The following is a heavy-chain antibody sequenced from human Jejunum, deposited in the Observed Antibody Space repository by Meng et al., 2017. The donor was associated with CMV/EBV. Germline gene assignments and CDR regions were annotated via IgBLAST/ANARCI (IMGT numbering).Heavy chain of an antibody. Sequence: CTVSGGSISSYSWPWIRQPPGKGLEWIWYIFYSGSTNYHPSLKSRVTISVDTSKNQFSLNLSSVTAADTAVYYCARASGWYFFDYWGQGTLVTVSS. CDR3: ARASGWYFFDY. CDR2: IFYSGST. V-gene: IGHV4-59*01. J-gene: IGHJ4*02. D-gene: IGHD6-19*01. CDR1: GGSISSYS.